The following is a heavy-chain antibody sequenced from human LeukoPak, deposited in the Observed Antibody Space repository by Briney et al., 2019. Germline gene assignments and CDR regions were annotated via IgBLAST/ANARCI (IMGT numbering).Heavy chain of an antibody. V-gene: IGHV3-23*01. CDR1: GFTFRNYA. Sequence: PGGSLRLSCAASGFTFRNYAMSWVRLAPGQGLEWVSTINNNPGITYYADSVKGRFTISRDNSKNTLYLQMNSLRAEDTAVYYCAKDLGVVVPAAVQGWFDPWGQGTLVTVSS. D-gene: IGHD2-2*02. CDR3: AKDLGVVVPAAVQGWFDP. CDR2: INNNPGIT. J-gene: IGHJ5*02.